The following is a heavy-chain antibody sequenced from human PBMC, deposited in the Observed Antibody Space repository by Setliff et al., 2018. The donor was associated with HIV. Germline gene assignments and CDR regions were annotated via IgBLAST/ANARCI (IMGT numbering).Heavy chain of an antibody. CDR1: GASITSGIYY. CDR2: VYFSGST. CDR3: ARGFGSLDP. J-gene: IGHJ5*02. V-gene: IGHV4-61*02. D-gene: IGHD1-26*01. Sequence: PSETLSLTCSVSGASITSGIYYWAWIRQPAGKGLEFIGRVYFSGSTNYSPSLKSRVTISLDTSKNRFSLNLRSVTAADTAVYYCARGFGSLDPWGKGTLVTVSS.